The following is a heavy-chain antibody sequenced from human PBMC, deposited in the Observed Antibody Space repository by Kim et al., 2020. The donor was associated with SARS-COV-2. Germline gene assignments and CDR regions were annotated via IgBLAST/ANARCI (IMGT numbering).Heavy chain of an antibody. V-gene: IGHV3-15*01. CDR2: IKSKTDGGTT. J-gene: IGHJ6*02. Sequence: GGSLRLSCAASGFTFSNAWMSWVRQAPGKGLEWVGRIKSKTDGGTTDYVAPVKGRFTMSRDDSKNTLYLQMDSLKTEDTAVYYCTTDQDDYVWRSYRYTTSNYGMNVWGQGTTVTVSS. CDR1: GFTFSNAW. D-gene: IGHD3-16*02. CDR3: TTDQDDYVWRSYRYTTSNYGMNV.